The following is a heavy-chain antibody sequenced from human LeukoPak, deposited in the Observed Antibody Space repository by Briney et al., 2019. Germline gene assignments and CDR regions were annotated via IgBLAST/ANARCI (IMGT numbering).Heavy chain of an antibody. Sequence: GGSLRLSCAASGFTFNTYNMNWVRQAPGKGLEWVSSITSGSTYTFYADSVKGRFTISRDNAKNSLYLQMNSLRDEDTAIYYCARDPYNGNYGDFYYYYMDVWGKGTTVTISS. V-gene: IGHV3-21*01. J-gene: IGHJ6*03. D-gene: IGHD1-26*01. CDR2: ITSGSTYT. CDR1: GFTFNTYN. CDR3: ARDPYNGNYGDFYYYYMDV.